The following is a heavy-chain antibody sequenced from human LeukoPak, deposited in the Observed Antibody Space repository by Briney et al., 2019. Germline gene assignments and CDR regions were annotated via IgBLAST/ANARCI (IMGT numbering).Heavy chain of an antibody. J-gene: IGHJ4*02. Sequence: GGSLRLSCAGSGFIFNNYAMHWVRHPPGKGLEWVSGISWNSGSIDYADSVKGRFTTSRDNAKNSLYLQMNSLRVEDTAFYYCAKDNRRHYTSGPNPDSLHWGQGALVTVSS. CDR2: ISWNSGSI. CDR1: GFIFNNYA. V-gene: IGHV3-9*01. D-gene: IGHD6-19*01. CDR3: AKDNRRHYTSGPNPDSLH.